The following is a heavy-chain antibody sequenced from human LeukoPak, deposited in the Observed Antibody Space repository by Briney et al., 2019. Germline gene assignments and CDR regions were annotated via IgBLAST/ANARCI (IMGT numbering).Heavy chain of an antibody. J-gene: IGHJ4*02. CDR2: IYYSGST. Sequence: SETLSLTCTVSGGSVSSGSYYWSWIRQPPGKGLEWIGYIYYSGSTNYNPSLKSRVTISVDTSKNQFSLKLSSVTAADTAVYYCARGRGAARRYFDYWGQGTLVTVSS. D-gene: IGHD6-13*01. CDR1: GGSVSSGSYY. V-gene: IGHV4-61*01. CDR3: ARGRGAARRYFDY.